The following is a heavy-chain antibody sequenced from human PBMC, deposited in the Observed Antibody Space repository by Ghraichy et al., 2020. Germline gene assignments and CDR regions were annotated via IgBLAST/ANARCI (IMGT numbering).Heavy chain of an antibody. CDR1: GLTFSNTW. CDR2: IRSEIDEGPT. D-gene: IGHD2-21*01. CDR3: TTRALGYYFDY. J-gene: IGHJ4*02. Sequence: GGSLRLSCATSGLTFSNTWMTWVRQAPGKGLEWVGHIRSEIDEGPTTYATTVKGRFTISRDNLRSTLYLHMTSLKTDDTGVYYCTTRALGYYFDYWGRGVLVTVSS. V-gene: IGHV3-15*06.